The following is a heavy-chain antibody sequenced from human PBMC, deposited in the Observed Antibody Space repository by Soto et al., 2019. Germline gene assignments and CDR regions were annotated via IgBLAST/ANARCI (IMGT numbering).Heavy chain of an antibody. Sequence: SETLSLTCTVSGGSVSSGSYYWSWIRQPPGKGLEWIGYIYYSGSTNYNPSLRSRVTISVDTSKNQFSLKLSSVTAADTAVYYCARGNYGYYVYWGQGTLVTVSS. V-gene: IGHV4-31*03. CDR1: GGSVSSGSYY. J-gene: IGHJ4*02. D-gene: IGHD3-10*01. CDR2: IYYSGST. CDR3: ARGNYGYYVY.